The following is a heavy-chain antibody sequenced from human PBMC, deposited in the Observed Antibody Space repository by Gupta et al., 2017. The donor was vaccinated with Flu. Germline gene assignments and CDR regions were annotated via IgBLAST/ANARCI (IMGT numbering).Heavy chain of an antibody. V-gene: IGHV3-33*01. CDR3: VRGGGSASSDYYGMDV. CDR2: IGYEGIDS. D-gene: IGHD6-6*01. CDR1: FTFRNAA. J-gene: IGHJ6*02. Sequence: FTFRNAAMHGVRQAAGKGLELVAVIGYEGIDSDYADFVKGRFIISRDNSKNTLSLQMNSLRAEDTAIYYCVRGGGSASSDYYGMDVWGQGTTVTV.